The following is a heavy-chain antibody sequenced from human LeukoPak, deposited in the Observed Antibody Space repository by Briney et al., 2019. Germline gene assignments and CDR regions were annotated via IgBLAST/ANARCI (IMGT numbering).Heavy chain of an antibody. V-gene: IGHV4-39*07. CDR3: ARSSSSWSLYYYGMDV. CDR2: IYYDGAT. Sequence: PSETLSLTCSVSGGSIISSDYFWGWIRQPPGKGLEWIGTIYYDGATQYNPSLKSRVTMSVDTSQNQFSLKLNSVTAADTAVYYCARSSSSWSLYYYGMDVWGQGTTVTVSS. CDR1: GGSIISSDYF. D-gene: IGHD6-13*01. J-gene: IGHJ6*02.